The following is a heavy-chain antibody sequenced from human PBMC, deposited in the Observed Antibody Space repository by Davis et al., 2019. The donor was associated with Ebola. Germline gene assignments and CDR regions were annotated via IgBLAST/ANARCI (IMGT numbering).Heavy chain of an antibody. D-gene: IGHD5-12*01. V-gene: IGHV1-46*01. J-gene: IGHJ4*02. CDR2: INPSGGST. CDR3: ARGTGYVRYSGYEALY. Sequence: AASVKVSCKASGYTFTSYYMHWVRQAPGQGLEWMGIINPSGGSTSYAQKFQGRVTMTRDTSTSTVYMELSSLRSEDTAVYYCARGTGYVRYSGYEALYWGQGTLVTVSS. CDR1: GYTFTSYY.